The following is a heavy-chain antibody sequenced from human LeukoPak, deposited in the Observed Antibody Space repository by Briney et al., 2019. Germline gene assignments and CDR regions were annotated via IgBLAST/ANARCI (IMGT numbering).Heavy chain of an antibody. CDR2: ISSSSSYI. CDR1: GCTFSSYS. J-gene: IGHJ4*02. CDR3: ARDGRLCGVVISYYFDY. D-gene: IGHD3-3*01. V-gene: IGHV3-21*01. Sequence: GGSLRLSCAASGCTFSSYSMNWVRQAPGRGLEWVSSISSSSSYIYYADSVKGRFTISRDNAKNSLYLQMNSLRAEDTAVYYCARDGRLCGVVISYYFDYWGEGTLVTVSS.